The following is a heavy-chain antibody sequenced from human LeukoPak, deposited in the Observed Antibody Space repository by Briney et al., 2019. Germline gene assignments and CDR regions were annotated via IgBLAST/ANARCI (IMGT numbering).Heavy chain of an antibody. V-gene: IGHV4-31*03. CDR2: IYYSGST. J-gene: IGHJ4*02. Sequence: SETLFLTCTVSGGSISSGGYYWSWIRQHPGKGLEWIGYIYYSGSTYYNPSLKSRVTISVDTSKNQFSLKLSSVTAADTAVYYCARAGTRDSSSSSPFDYWGQGTLVTVSS. CDR1: GGSISSGGYY. CDR3: ARAGTRDSSSSSPFDY. D-gene: IGHD6-13*01.